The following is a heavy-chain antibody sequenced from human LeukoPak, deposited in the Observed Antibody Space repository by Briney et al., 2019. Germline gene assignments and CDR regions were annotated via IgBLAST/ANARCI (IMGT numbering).Heavy chain of an antibody. CDR2: IYTSGST. CDR1: GGSISSYY. CDR3: ARSRGIISDSTLDY. V-gene: IGHV4-4*07. J-gene: IGHJ4*02. Sequence: SETLSLTCTVSGGSISSYYWSWIRQPAGKGLEWIGRIYTSGSTNYNPSLKSRVTMSVDTSKNLLSLKLRSVTAADTAVYYCARSRGIISDSTLDYWGQGTLVTVSS. D-gene: IGHD6-13*01.